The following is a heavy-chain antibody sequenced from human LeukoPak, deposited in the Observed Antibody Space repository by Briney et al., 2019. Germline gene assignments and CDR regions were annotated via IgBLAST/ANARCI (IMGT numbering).Heavy chain of an antibody. D-gene: IGHD2-15*01. CDR1: GYTFTGYH. J-gene: IGHJ6*02. V-gene: IGHV1-2*02. CDR3: ARVLSGYSYYYYGMDV. CDR2: INPNSGGT. Sequence: ASVKVSCRASGYTFTGYHMHWVRPAPGQGLEWMGWINPNSGGTNYAQKFQGRVTMTRDTSISTAYMELTRLRSDDTAVYYCARVLSGYSYYYYGMDVWGQGTTVTVSS.